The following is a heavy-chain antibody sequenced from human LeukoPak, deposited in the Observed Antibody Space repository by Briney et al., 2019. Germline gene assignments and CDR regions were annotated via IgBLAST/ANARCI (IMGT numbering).Heavy chain of an antibody. Sequence: SETLSLTCAVSGGSISSSNWWSWVRQPPGQGLEWIGEIYHSGSANYNPSLKSRVTISVDKSKNQFSLKLSSVTAADTAVYYCARGVQLERPLDYWGQGTLVTVSS. D-gene: IGHD1-1*01. CDR3: ARGVQLERPLDY. CDR2: IYHSGSA. J-gene: IGHJ4*02. V-gene: IGHV4-4*02. CDR1: GGSISSSNW.